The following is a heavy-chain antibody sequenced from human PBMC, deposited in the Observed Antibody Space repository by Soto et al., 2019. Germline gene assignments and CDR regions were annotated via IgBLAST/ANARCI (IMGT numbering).Heavy chain of an antibody. CDR1: GYTFTSYY. J-gene: IGHJ5*02. CDR3: ARGGSSVAVTAPYDL. Sequence: ASVKVSCKASGYTFTSYYMNWVRQAPGQGLEWLGIINPSGGYTTYAQRFLGRVTMTSDTSTSTVHMELGSLTSEDTAVYYCARGGSSVAVTAPYDLWGQGTLVTVSS. CDR2: INPSGGYT. D-gene: IGHD2-21*02. V-gene: IGHV1-46*03.